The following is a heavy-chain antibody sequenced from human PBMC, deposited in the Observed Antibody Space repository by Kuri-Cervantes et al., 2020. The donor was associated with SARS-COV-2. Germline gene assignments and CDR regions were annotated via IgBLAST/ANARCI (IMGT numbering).Heavy chain of an antibody. J-gene: IGHJ3*02. Sequence: SETLSLTCTVSGGSISSNTYYWGWVRQPPGKGLEWIGTFYYSGSTYYKPSLKSRVAISVDTSKNQFSLKLSSVTAADTAVYYCARLDIRPASGAFDIWGQGTMVTVSS. CDR3: ARLDIRPASGAFDI. D-gene: IGHD6-6*01. CDR2: FYYSGST. CDR1: GGSISSNTYY. V-gene: IGHV4-39*01.